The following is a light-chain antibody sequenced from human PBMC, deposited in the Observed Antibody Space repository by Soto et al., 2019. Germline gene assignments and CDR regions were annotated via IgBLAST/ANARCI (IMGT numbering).Light chain of an antibody. CDR2: AAS. Sequence: DIQMTQSPSSLSASVGDRVTITCRASQSISSYLNWYQQKPGKAPKLLIYAASSFQSGVPSRFSGSGSGTDFTLTISILQPEDFATYYCQQSYSNPQTFGQGT. V-gene: IGKV1-39*01. CDR1: QSISSY. J-gene: IGKJ1*01. CDR3: QQSYSNPQT.